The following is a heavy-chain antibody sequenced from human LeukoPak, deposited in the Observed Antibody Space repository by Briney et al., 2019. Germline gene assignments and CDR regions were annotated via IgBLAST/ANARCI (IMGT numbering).Heavy chain of an antibody. CDR2: ISGSGGTT. D-gene: IGHD2-21*02. V-gene: IGHV3-23*01. CDR1: GFTFSSYA. Sequence: GGSLRLSCAASGFTFSSYAMSWVRQAPGKGLEWVSAISGSGGTTYYADSVKGRFTISRDNYKNKLFLQMNSLRAEDTALYYCAKGYCASFTCYSRFDPWGQGTLVTVSS. J-gene: IGHJ5*02. CDR3: AKGYCASFTCYSRFDP.